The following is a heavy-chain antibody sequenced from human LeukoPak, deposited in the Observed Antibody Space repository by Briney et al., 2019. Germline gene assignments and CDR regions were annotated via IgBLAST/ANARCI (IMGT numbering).Heavy chain of an antibody. CDR2: IYSGGST. Sequence: GGSLRLSCAASGFTVSSNYMSWVRQAPGKGLEWVSVIYSGGSTFYADSVKGRFTISRDNSKNTLYLQMNSLRAEDTAVYYCARLAVEDDYGDYSTDYYGMDVWGQGTTVTVSS. CDR3: ARLAVEDDYGDYSTDYYGMDV. CDR1: GFTVSSNY. D-gene: IGHD4-17*01. V-gene: IGHV3-66*04. J-gene: IGHJ6*02.